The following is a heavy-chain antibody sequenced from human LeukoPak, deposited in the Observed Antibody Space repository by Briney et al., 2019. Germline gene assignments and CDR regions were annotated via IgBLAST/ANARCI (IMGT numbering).Heavy chain of an antibody. D-gene: IGHD6-13*01. CDR1: GGSFSGYY. CDR2: INHSGST. V-gene: IGHV4-34*01. Sequence: ASETLSLTCAVCGGSFSGYYWSWIRQPPGKGLEWIGEINHSGSTNYNPSLKSRVTISVDTSKNQFSLKLSSVTAADTAVYYCARSGSSSWYSQYNWFDPWGQGTLVTVSS. CDR3: ARSGSSSWYSQYNWFDP. J-gene: IGHJ5*02.